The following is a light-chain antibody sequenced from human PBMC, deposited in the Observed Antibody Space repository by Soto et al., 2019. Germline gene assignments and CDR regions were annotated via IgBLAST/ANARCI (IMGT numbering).Light chain of an antibody. CDR2: GVS. V-gene: IGLV2-14*01. CDR3: ISYKTSVTYV. CDR1: SSDVGGYNY. Sequence: QSALTQPASVSGSPGQSITISCTGTSSDVGGYNYVSWYQQHPGKAPKLMISGVSNRPSGVSNRFSGSKSGNTASLTISGLQTEDEADYYCISYKTSVTYVFGTGTKVTVL. J-gene: IGLJ1*01.